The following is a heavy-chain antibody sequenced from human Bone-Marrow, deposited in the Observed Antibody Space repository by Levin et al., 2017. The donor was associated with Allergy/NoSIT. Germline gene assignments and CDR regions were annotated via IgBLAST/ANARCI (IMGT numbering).Heavy chain of an antibody. CDR3: AVRSALNIAYIGYCSGGSCEKYFQH. CDR2: INPNSGGT. V-gene: IGHV1-2*06. CDR1: GYTFTGYY. Sequence: ASVKVSCKASGYTFTGYYMHWVRQAPGQGLEWMGRINPNSGGTNYAQKFQGRVTMTRDTSISTAYMELSRLRSDDTAVYYCAVRSALNIAYIGYCSGGSCEKYFQHWGQGTLVTVSS. J-gene: IGHJ1*01. D-gene: IGHD2-15*01.